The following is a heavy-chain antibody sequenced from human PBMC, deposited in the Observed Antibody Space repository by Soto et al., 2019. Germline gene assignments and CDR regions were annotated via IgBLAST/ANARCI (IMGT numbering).Heavy chain of an antibody. J-gene: IGHJ4*02. CDR3: ARSRSLSGTLLRYYFDD. CDR1: RGSIRSSSYH. D-gene: IGHD1-20*01. V-gene: IGHV4-39*07. Sequence: SEPLSLTCTVPRGSIRSSSYHWGWLRQPPGQGLAWMGSIYDIGSTYYNPSLKSRVAISVDTSKTQCSLKLRSVTAADTAVYYCARSRSLSGTLLRYYFDDWGQGTLVTVSS. CDR2: IYDIGST.